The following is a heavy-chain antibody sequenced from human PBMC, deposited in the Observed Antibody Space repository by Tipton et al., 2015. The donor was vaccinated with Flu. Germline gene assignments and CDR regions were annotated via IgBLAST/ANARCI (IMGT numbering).Heavy chain of an antibody. J-gene: IGHJ3*02. CDR2: INPSGGST. Sequence: QLVQSGAEVKKPGASVKVSCKASGYTFTSYYMHWVRQAPGQGLEWMGIINPSGGSTSYAQKFQGRVTMTRDTSTSTVYMELSSLRSEDTAVYYCAGDRIAMIVVVRGDDAFDIWGQGTMVTVSS. CDR3: AGDRIAMIVVVRGDDAFDI. CDR1: GYTFTSYY. D-gene: IGHD3-22*01. V-gene: IGHV1-46*01.